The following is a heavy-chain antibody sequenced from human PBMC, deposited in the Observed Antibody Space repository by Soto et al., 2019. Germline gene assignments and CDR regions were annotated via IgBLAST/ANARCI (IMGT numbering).Heavy chain of an antibody. J-gene: IGHJ6*02. CDR3: AKEIDRGVAPYYYYYGMDV. D-gene: IGHD2-15*01. Sequence: GGSLRLSCAASGFTFSSYGMHWVRQAPGKGLEWVAVISYDGSNKYYADSVKGRFTISRDNSKNTLYLQMNSLRAEDTAVYYCAKEIDRGVAPYYYYYGMDVWGQGTTVTVSS. V-gene: IGHV3-30*18. CDR2: ISYDGSNK. CDR1: GFTFSSYG.